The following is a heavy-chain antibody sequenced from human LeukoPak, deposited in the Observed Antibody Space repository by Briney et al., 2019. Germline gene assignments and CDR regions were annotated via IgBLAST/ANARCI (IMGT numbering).Heavy chain of an antibody. J-gene: IGHJ5*02. CDR2: TKYGAST. CDR1: GGSISSSINY. D-gene: IGHD5-18*01. Sequence: SETLSLTCTVSGGSISSSINYWAWIRQPPGRGLEWIATTKYGASTFYNPSLRSRVTISVDTSKNQFSLKANSVTAADTAVYYCARLGYGNGRVNWFDPWGQGNLVTVSS. CDR3: ARLGYGNGRVNWFDP. V-gene: IGHV4-39*01.